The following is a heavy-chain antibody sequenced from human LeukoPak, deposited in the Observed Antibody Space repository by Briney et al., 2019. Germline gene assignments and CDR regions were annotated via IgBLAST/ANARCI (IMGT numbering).Heavy chain of an antibody. J-gene: IGHJ4*02. CDR1: GFTFSSYA. V-gene: IGHV3-23*01. CDR3: ARDRGDYSNYEIDY. Sequence: PGGSLRLSCAASGFTFSSYAMSWVRQAPGKGLEWVSAISGSGGSTYYADFVKGRFTISRDNAKNSLYLQMNSLRAEDTAVYYCARDRGDYSNYEIDYWGQGTLVTVSS. CDR2: ISGSGGST. D-gene: IGHD4-11*01.